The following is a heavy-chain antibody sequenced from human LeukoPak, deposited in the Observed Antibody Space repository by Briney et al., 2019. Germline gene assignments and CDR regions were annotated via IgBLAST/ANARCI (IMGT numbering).Heavy chain of an antibody. CDR3: AKDRTVRGVIPNWFDP. CDR1: GFTFSSYA. Sequence: RGSLRLSCAASGFTFSSYAMSWVRQAPGKGLEWVSAISGSGGSTYYADSVKGRFTISRDNSKNTLYLQMNSLRAEDTAVYYCAKDRTVRGVIPNWFDPWGQGTLVTVSS. V-gene: IGHV3-23*01. D-gene: IGHD3-10*01. CDR2: ISGSGGST. J-gene: IGHJ5*02.